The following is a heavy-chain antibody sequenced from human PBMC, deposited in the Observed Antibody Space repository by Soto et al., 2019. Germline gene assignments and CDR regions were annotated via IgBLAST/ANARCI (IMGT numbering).Heavy chain of an antibody. CDR2: LYYSGST. CDR1: GGSVTSGSYY. CDR3: ARGQAFWTGYYRMPYYFDY. V-gene: IGHV4-61*01. D-gene: IGHD3-3*01. J-gene: IGHJ4*02. Sequence: SETLSLTCTVSGGSVTSGSYYWSWIRQPPGKGLEYIGYLYYSGSTNYDPSLKSRVTISVDTPKNQFSLKLTSVTAADTAVYYCARGQAFWTGYYRMPYYFDYWGQGTLVTV.